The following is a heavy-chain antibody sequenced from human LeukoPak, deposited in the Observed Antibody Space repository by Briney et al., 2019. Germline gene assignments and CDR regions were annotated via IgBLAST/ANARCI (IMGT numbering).Heavy chain of an antibody. J-gene: IGHJ4*02. CDR3: ARGRGKLDY. CDR1: GFTFSSYE. CDR2: ISSSGSII. Sequence: GGSLRLSCAASGFTFSSYEMNWVRQAPGKGLEWVSYISSSGSIIYYADSVKGRFTISRDNAKNSLYLQMNSLRAEDTAVYYCARGRGKLDYWGQGTLVTVSS. V-gene: IGHV3-48*03. D-gene: IGHD3-10*01.